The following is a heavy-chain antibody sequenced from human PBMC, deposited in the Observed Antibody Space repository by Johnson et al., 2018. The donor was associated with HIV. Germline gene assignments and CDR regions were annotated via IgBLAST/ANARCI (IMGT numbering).Heavy chain of an antibody. D-gene: IGHD1-14*01. CDR1: GFTFEDYG. Sequence: VQLVEPGGGVVRPGGSLRLSCEASGFTFEDYGMSWVRQAPGKGLEWVSGISGAGGSRNYADSVKGRFTISRDNSKNTLYLQMNSLRAEDTAVYYCPVDTEAFDIWGQGTMVTVSS. CDR2: ISGAGGSR. J-gene: IGHJ3*02. CDR3: PVDTEAFDI. V-gene: IGHV3-23*04.